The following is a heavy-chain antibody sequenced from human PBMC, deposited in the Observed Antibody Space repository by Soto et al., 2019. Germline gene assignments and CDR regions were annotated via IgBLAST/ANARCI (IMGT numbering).Heavy chain of an antibody. Sequence: GASVKVSCKASGGTFSSYAISWVRQAPGQGLEWMGGIIPIFGTANYAQKFQGRVTITADKSTSTAYMELSSLRSEDTAVYYCARPRGANYYYGMDVWGQGTTVTSP. CDR3: ARPRGANYYYGMDV. J-gene: IGHJ6*02. CDR2: IIPIFGTA. V-gene: IGHV1-69*06. CDR1: GGTFSSYA.